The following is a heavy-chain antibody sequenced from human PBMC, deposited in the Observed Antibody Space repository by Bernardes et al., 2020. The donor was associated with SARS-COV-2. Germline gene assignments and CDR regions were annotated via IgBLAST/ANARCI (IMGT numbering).Heavy chain of an antibody. Sequence: GGSLRLSCAASGFTFSSYGMHWVRQAPGKGLEWVAVISYDGSNKYYADSVKGRFTISRDNSKNTLYLQMNSLRAEDTAVYYCAKDHCTNGVCYTVLGYWGQGTLVTVSS. CDR3: AKDHCTNGVCYTVLGY. J-gene: IGHJ4*02. CDR2: ISYDGSNK. D-gene: IGHD2-8*01. V-gene: IGHV3-30*18. CDR1: GFTFSSYG.